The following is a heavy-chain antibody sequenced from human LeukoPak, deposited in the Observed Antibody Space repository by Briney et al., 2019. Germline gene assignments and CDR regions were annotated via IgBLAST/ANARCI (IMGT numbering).Heavy chain of an antibody. J-gene: IGHJ5*02. CDR1: GGSISSSSYY. Sequence: SETLSLTCTVSGGSISSSSYYWGWIRQPPGKGLEWIGSIYYSGSTYYNPSLKSRVTISVDTSKNQFSLKLSSVTAADTAVYYCARHLPRGVAAAGTWGQGTLVTVSS. CDR2: IYYSGST. V-gene: IGHV4-39*01. CDR3: ARHLPRGVAAAGT. D-gene: IGHD6-13*01.